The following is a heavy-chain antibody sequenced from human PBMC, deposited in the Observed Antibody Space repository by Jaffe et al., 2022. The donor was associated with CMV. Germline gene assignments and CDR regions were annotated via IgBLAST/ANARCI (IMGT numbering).Heavy chain of an antibody. Sequence: EVQLVQSGAEVKKPGESLKISCKGSGYSFTSYWIGWVRQMPGKGLEWMGIIYPGDSDTRYSPSFQGQVTISADKSISTAYLQWSSLKASDTAMYYCARLREEMATISLFDYWGQGTLVTVSS. CDR3: ARLREEMATISLFDY. D-gene: IGHD5-12*01. CDR2: IYPGDSDT. V-gene: IGHV5-51*01. CDR1: GYSFTSYW. J-gene: IGHJ4*02.